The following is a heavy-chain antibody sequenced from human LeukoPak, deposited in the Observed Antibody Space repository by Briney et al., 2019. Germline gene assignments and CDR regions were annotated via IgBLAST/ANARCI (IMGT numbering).Heavy chain of an antibody. CDR1: GYTFSNYG. CDR2: ITAYDGNR. Sequence: ASVKVSCKPSGYTFSNYGISWVRQAPGQGLEWMGWITAYDGNRLYAQRFQGRITLTTDTSTSTSYMELRSLEYDDTAIYYCARDNDKVVDHWGQGTLVTVSS. V-gene: IGHV1-18*01. D-gene: IGHD1-1*01. J-gene: IGHJ4*01. CDR3: ARDNDKVVDH.